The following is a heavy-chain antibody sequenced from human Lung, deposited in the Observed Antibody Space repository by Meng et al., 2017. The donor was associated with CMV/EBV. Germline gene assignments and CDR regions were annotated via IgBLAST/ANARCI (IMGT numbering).Heavy chain of an antibody. J-gene: IGHJ6*02. V-gene: IGHV3-74*01. CDR1: GFTFSSYW. CDR3: ARDKVRYYDFWSGYGGMDV. CDR2: INSDGSST. D-gene: IGHD3-3*01. Sequence: GESLKISCAASGFTFSSYWMHWVRQAPGKGLVWVSRINSDGSSTSYADSVKGRFTISRDNAKNTLYLQMNSLRAEDTAVYYCARDKVRYYDFWSGYGGMDVWGQGXTVT.